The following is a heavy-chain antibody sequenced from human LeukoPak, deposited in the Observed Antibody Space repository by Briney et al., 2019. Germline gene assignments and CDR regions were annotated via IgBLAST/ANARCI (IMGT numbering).Heavy chain of an antibody. V-gene: IGHV1-2*02. J-gene: IGHJ6*02. Sequence: ASVKVSCKPSGYTFTDYYLHWVRQAPGQGLEWMGWIDPNTGRTVYAQNFQGRLTLTRDTSVSTAYMDLRGLGSDDTAAYYCARTPVIVIRGVIEDGMDVWGQGTTVTVSS. CDR1: GYTFTDYY. CDR3: ARTPVIVIRGVIEDGMDV. CDR2: IDPNTGRT. D-gene: IGHD3-10*01.